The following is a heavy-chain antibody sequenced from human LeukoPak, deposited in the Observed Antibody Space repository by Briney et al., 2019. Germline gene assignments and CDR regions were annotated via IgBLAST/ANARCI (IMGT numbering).Heavy chain of an antibody. V-gene: IGHV3-9*01. Sequence: PGRSLRLSCGGSGFIFDDYAMHWVRQAPGKGLEWVSGVNWNSGAIDYAGSVKGRFTISRDNAKNSLYLQMNSLRTEDTALYFCARDRAYSYGYTYFDLWGRGTLVTVSS. D-gene: IGHD5-18*01. J-gene: IGHJ2*01. CDR2: VNWNSGAI. CDR1: GFIFDDYA. CDR3: ARDRAYSYGYTYFDL.